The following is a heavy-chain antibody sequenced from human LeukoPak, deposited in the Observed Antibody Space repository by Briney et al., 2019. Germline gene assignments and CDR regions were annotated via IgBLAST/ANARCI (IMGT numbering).Heavy chain of an antibody. Sequence: GGSLRLSCAAPGFTFSSYGMHWVRQAPGKGLEWVAFIRYEGSNKYYADSVKGRFTISRDNSKNTLYLQMNSLRAEDTAVYYCAKEGPHHSRSSSWLFDCWGQGTLVTVSS. V-gene: IGHV3-30*02. CDR3: AKEGPHHSRSSSWLFDC. CDR2: IRYEGSNK. CDR1: GFTFSSYG. D-gene: IGHD6-13*01. J-gene: IGHJ4*02.